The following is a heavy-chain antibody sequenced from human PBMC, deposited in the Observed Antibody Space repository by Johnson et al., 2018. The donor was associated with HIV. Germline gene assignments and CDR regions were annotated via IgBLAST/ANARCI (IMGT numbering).Heavy chain of an antibody. CDR1: GFTFSSYA. CDR3: VRRFYAGSAFDV. CDR2: ISYVGTNK. D-gene: IGHD2/OR15-2a*01. Sequence: QVQLVESGGGVVQPGRSLRLSCAASGFTFSSYAMHWVRQAPGKGLEWVAVISYVGTNKYYADSVKGRFTISRDNSKNTVFLQMSSLRSEDTAVYYCVRRFYAGSAFDVWGQGTVVTVSS. V-gene: IGHV3-30-3*01. J-gene: IGHJ3*01.